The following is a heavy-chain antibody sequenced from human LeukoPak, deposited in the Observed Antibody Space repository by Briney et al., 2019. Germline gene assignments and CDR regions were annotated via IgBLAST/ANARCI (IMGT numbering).Heavy chain of an antibody. CDR1: GGSFSGYY. J-gene: IGHJ3*02. CDR2: IYTSGST. CDR3: ARDMYLIGAFDI. D-gene: IGHD2-8*01. Sequence: SETLSLTCAVYGGSFSGYYWSWIRQPAGKGLEWIGRIYTSGSTNYNPSLKSRVTMSVDTSKNQFSLKLSSVTAADTAVYYCARDMYLIGAFDIWGQGTMVTVSS. V-gene: IGHV4-4*07.